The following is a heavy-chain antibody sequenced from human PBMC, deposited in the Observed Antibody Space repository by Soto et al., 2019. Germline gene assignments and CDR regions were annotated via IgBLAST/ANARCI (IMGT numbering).Heavy chain of an antibody. CDR1: GFTFSTSV. Sequence: QVQLVESGGGVVQPGRSLSLSCAASGFTFSTSVIHWFRQAPGEGLEWVAAISHDGKSEHYGDTVKGRFTISRDNSRNTVYVQMDTLRSEDTAVYYCATEDLSSGRPGTFFHWGQGTLVTVSS. D-gene: IGHD3-22*01. J-gene: IGHJ1*01. V-gene: IGHV3-30*03. CDR3: ATEDLSSGRPGTFFH. CDR2: ISHDGKSE.